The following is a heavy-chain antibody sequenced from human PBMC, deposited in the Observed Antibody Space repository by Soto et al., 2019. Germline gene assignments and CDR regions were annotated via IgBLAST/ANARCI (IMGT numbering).Heavy chain of an antibody. CDR2: VNPKSGNT. CDR1: GYSFSTYD. J-gene: IGHJ5*02. D-gene: IGHD2-2*02. CDR3: ARPYCDSTSCYTDWFDP. Sequence: QVQLVQSGAEVKKPGASVKVSCKASGYSFSTYDINWVRQAAGQGLEWMGWVNPKSGNTDYAQRFRGRVTMTSITSIRTAYMERSALTPEDTAVYYCARPYCDSTSCYTDWFDPWGQGTLVTVSS. V-gene: IGHV1-8*01.